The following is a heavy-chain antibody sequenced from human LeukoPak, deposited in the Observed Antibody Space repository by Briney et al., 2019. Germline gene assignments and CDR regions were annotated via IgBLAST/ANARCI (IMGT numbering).Heavy chain of an antibody. CDR1: GDSVSSNSAA. CDR3: ARGNWATGLGS. CDR2: TYYRSKWHN. J-gene: IGHJ4*02. Sequence: SQTLSLTCAISGDSVSSNSAAWNWIRQSPSSGLEWLGRTYYRSKWHNDYAVSVKSRITVNPDTSKNQFSLQLNSVTPDDTAVHYCARGNWATGLGSWGQGTLVTVSS. D-gene: IGHD1-1*01. V-gene: IGHV6-1*01.